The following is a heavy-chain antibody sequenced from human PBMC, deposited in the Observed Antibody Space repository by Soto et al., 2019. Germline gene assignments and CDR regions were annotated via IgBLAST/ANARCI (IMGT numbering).Heavy chain of an antibody. CDR3: ARHMSTSDSDLVHDAFDI. CDR1: GFTFSSYW. CDR2: INKREDSM. J-gene: IGHJ3*02. D-gene: IGHD3-16*01. V-gene: IGHV3-7*01. Sequence: EVQLVESGGDLVQPGGSLRLSCAASGFTFSSYWMTWVRQAPGRGLEWVANINKREDSMHYADSVQGRFTVSRDNAKKSLYLQMSGLRAEDTAVYFCARHMSTSDSDLVHDAFDIWCQGTVVTVSS.